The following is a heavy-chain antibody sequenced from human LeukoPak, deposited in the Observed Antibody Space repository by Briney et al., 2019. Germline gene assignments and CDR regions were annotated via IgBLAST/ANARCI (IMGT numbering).Heavy chain of an antibody. CDR1: GFTFSSYA. CDR3: ARDSGD. CDR2: ISYDGSNK. V-gene: IGHV3-30*04. J-gene: IGHJ4*02. Sequence: GGSLRLSCAASGFTFSSYAIHWVRQAPGKGLEWVAVISYDGSNKYYADSVKGRFTISRDNSKNTLYLQMKRLRAEDTAVYYCARDSGDWGQGTLVTVSS.